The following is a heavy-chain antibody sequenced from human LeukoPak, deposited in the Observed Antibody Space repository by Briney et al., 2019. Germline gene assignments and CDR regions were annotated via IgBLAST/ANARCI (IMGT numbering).Heavy chain of an antibody. D-gene: IGHD6-6*01. V-gene: IGHV1-2*02. CDR2: INPNSGGT. J-gene: IGHJ6*03. CDR1: GYTFTGYY. Sequence: ASVKVSCKASGYTFTGYYMHWVRQAPGQGLEWMGWINPNSGGTNYAQKFQGRVTMTRDTSISTAYMELSRLRSDDTAVYYCASSSSSGGVYYYYYYMDVWGKGTTVTVSS. CDR3: ASSSSSGGVYYYYYYMDV.